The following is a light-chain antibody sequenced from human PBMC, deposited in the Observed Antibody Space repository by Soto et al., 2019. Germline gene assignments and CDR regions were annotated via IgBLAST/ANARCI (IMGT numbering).Light chain of an antibody. V-gene: IGKV1-17*01. Sequence: DTQMTQSPSSLSASVGDRISITCRASQGIRNDLGWYQQKPGKAPKRLIYAASSLQSGVPSRFSGSGSGTEFTLTISSLQPEDFATYYCLQYYSYPPSYTFGQGTKVDIK. CDR1: QGIRND. CDR2: AAS. CDR3: LQYYSYPPSYT. J-gene: IGKJ2*01.